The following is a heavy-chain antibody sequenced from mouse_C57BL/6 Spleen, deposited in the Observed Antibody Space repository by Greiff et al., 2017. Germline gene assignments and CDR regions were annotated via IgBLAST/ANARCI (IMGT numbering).Heavy chain of an antibody. CDR3: ASWGYAMDY. D-gene: IGHD4-1*01. J-gene: IGHJ4*01. CDR2: ISPYNGGT. V-gene: IGHV1-19*01. CDR1: GYTFTDYY. Sequence: EVQLQQSGPVLVKPGASVKMSCKASGYTFTDYYMNWVKQSHGKSLEWIGDISPYNGGTSYNQKFKGKATLTVDKSSSTAYMELNSLTSEDSAVYYCASWGYAMDYWGQGTSVTVSS.